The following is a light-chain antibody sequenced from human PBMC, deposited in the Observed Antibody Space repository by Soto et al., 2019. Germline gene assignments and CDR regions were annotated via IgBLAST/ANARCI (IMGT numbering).Light chain of an antibody. V-gene: IGLV2-14*01. J-gene: IGLJ3*02. CDR1: SSDIGYSHY. CDR2: EVS. CDR3: NSYTSSSTLV. Sequence: QSALTQPASVSESPGQSITISCTGTSSDIGYSHYVSWYQQHPGKAPKLIIYEVSYRPSGVSNRFSCSKSGNTASLTISVLQDEDEANYYCNSYTSSSTLVFGGGTKLTVL.